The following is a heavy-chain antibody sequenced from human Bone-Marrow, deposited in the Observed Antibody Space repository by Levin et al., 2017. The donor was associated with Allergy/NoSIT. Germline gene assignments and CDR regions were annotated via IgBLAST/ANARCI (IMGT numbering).Heavy chain of an antibody. V-gene: IGHV3-30*04. CDR2: ISYDGSRK. CDR1: GFTFSSSV. J-gene: IGHJ4*02. Sequence: GGSLRLSCEASGFTFSSSVMHWVRQAPGKGLEWVAVISYDGSRKYHAESVKGRFTISRDNFENTLYLEMDSLTIGDTAVYYCARDERGFIIPVCPGEHWGQGTPVTVSS. CDR3: ARDERGFIIPVCPGEH. D-gene: IGHD3-16*02.